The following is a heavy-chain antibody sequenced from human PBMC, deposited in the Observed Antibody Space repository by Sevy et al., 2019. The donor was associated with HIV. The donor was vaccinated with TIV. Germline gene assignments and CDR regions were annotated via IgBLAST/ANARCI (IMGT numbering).Heavy chain of an antibody. Sequence: SETLSLTCAVYGGSFSGYDWSWIRQPPGKGLEWVGEIDHSGSTNYNPSLKSRVTISIDTSNNQFSLKLTSLTAADTDVYDCASGFRSVVRATVLGLRFWYWFALDVWGQGTTVTVSS. CDR3: ASGFRSVVRATVLGLRFWYWFALDV. J-gene: IGHJ6*02. CDR1: GGSFSGYD. CDR2: IDHSGST. V-gene: IGHV4-34*01. D-gene: IGHD1-26*01.